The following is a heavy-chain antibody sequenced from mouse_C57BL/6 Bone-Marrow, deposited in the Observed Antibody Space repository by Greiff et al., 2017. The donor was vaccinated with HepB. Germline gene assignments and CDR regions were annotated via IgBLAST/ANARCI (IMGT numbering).Heavy chain of an antibody. J-gene: IGHJ4*01. V-gene: IGHV2-5*01. Sequence: QVQLKESGPGLVQPSQSLSITCTVSGFSLTSYGVHWVRQSPGKGLEWLGVIWRGGSTDYNAAFMSRLSITKDNSKSQVFFKMNSLQADDTAIYYGAKNLYGPYAMDYWGQGTSVTVSS. CDR1: GFSLTSYG. CDR2: IWRGGST. CDR3: AKNLYGPYAMDY. D-gene: IGHD1-1*01.